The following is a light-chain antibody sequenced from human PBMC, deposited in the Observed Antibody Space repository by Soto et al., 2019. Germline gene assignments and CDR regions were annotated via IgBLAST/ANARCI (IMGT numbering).Light chain of an antibody. CDR2: GAS. CDR3: QQYNDWWT. CDR1: QSVSNN. Sequence: EIVMTQSPATLSVSPGESATLSCRASQSVSNNLTWYQQKPGQPPSLLIYGASTRATGVPGRFSGSGSGTEFTLTISSLQSEDFAVDYCQQYNDWWTFGQGTKVDIK. V-gene: IGKV3-15*01. J-gene: IGKJ1*01.